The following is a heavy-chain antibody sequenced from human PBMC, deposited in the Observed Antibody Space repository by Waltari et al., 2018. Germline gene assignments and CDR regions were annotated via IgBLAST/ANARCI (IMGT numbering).Heavy chain of an antibody. CDR3: AKDSLFLSGSYFRH. J-gene: IGHJ1*01. V-gene: IGHV3-23*03. CDR2: IYAGGNT. CDR1: GFAFSSHA. Sequence: EVQLLESGGGFVQPGGSLRLSCAASGFAFSSHAMSWVRLGPGKGLGWVSVIYAGGNTYYADSVKGRFNISRDNSKNTVYLQMNCLRGEDTGLYYCAKDSLFLSGSYFRHWGLGTLVTVSS. D-gene: IGHD1-26*01.